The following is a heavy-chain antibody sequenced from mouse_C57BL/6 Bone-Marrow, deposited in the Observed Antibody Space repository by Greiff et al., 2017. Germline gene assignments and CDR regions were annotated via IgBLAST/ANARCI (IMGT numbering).Heavy chain of an antibody. V-gene: IGHV5-4*01. J-gene: IGHJ4*01. D-gene: IGHD2-4*01. CDR3: AGAPDYDGPMDY. Sequence: EVQRVESGGGLVKPGGSLKLSCAASGFTFSSYAMSWVRQTPEKRLEWVATISDGGSYTYYPNNVKGRFTISRDNAKNNLYLQMSHLKSEDTAMYYCAGAPDYDGPMDYWGQGTSVTVSS. CDR2: ISDGGSYT. CDR1: GFTFSSYA.